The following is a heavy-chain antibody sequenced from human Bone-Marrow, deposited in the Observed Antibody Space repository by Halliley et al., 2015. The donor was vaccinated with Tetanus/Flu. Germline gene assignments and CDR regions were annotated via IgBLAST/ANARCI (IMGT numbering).Heavy chain of an antibody. V-gene: IGHV4-59*01. Sequence: GFISSYGSPNYNPSLESRVAISLDASRNQISLTLTSVAAADTAFYYCARTHDESGFYRPWWAFWGPGALVTVSS. J-gene: IGHJ4*02. CDR3: ARTHDESGFYRPWWAF. CDR2: ISSYGSP. D-gene: IGHD3-22*01.